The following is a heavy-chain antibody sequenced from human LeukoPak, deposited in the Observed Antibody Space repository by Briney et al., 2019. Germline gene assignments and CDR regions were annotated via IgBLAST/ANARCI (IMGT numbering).Heavy chain of an antibody. D-gene: IGHD3-10*01. J-gene: IGHJ4*02. V-gene: IGHV1-69*13. CDR3: ARESLGGGSGRPDY. CDR1: GGTFSSYA. CDR2: IIPIFGTA. Sequence: GASVKVSCKASGGTFSSYAISWVRQAPGQGLEWMGGIIPIFGTANYAQKFQGRVTITADESTSTAYMELSSLRSEDTAVYYCARESLGGGSGRPDYWGQGTLVTVSS.